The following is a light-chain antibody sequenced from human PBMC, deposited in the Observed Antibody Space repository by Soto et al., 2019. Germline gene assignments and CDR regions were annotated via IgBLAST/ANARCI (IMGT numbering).Light chain of an antibody. CDR1: QRIDTS. V-gene: IGKV3-15*01. Sequence: EIVMTQSPATLSVSPGERATLSCRASQRIDTSLAWYQQRPGQAPRLLLYNAATRAPGVPARFSGSGSGTEFTLTISSLQPEDFTVYSCLQYHNLWAFGQGTKVEI. J-gene: IGKJ1*01. CDR3: LQYHNLWA. CDR2: NAA.